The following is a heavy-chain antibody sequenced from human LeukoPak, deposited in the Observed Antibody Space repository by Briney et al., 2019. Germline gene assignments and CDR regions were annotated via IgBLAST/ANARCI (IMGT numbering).Heavy chain of an antibody. V-gene: IGHV3-21*01. J-gene: IGHJ4*02. Sequence: GGSLRLSCAASGFTFSSYSMIWVRQAPGKGLEWVSSISTTSSYIYYADSVKGRFTISRDNAKNSLFLQMSSLRAEDTAVYYCARDSSDSSGYSEYYFDYWGQGTLATVSS. D-gene: IGHD3-22*01. CDR3: ARDSSDSSGYSEYYFDY. CDR1: GFTFSSYS. CDR2: ISTTSSYI.